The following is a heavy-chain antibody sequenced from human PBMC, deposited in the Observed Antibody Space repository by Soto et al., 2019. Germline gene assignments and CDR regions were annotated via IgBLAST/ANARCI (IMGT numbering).Heavy chain of an antibody. J-gene: IGHJ4*02. V-gene: IGHV3-21*01. CDR1: GFTFSTYT. Sequence: EVHLVESGGGLVKPGGSLRLSCAASGFTFSTYTMNWVRQAPGKGLEWVSSISSSSSYIYYADSVKGRFTISRHNAKNALDVQMNSMRAEDTAVYDGARALGIVVVAAYCECWGQGNLVYVFS. CDR3: ARALGIVVVAAYCEC. CDR2: ISSSSSYI. D-gene: IGHD2-15*01.